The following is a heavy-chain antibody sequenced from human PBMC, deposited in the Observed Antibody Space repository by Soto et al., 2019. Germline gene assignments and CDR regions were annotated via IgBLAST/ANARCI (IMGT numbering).Heavy chain of an antibody. CDR1: GFTFSSYG. CDR2: ISYDGSNK. CDR3: AKEFVGSSGWYDPYFDY. D-gene: IGHD6-19*01. V-gene: IGHV3-30*18. J-gene: IGHJ4*02. Sequence: AGGSLRLSCAASGFTFSSYGMHLVRQAPGKGLEWVAVISYDGSNKYYADSVKGRFTISRDNSKNTLYLQMNSLRAEDTAVYYCAKEFVGSSGWYDPYFDYWGQGTLVTVSS.